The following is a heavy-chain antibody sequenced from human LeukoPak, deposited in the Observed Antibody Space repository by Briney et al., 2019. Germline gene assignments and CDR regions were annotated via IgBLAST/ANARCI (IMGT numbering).Heavy chain of an antibody. J-gene: IGHJ6*02. V-gene: IGHV3-64*01. CDR3: ARDQLILSYYYGMDV. D-gene: IGHD2-15*01. CDR2: ISSNGGIT. Sequence: VGSLRLSCVASGFTFSDYAMRWVRQAPGKGLEYVSAISSNGGITYYANSVEGRFTISRDNSKNTLHLQMGSLRAEDVAVYYWARDQLILSYYYGMDVWGQGATVTVSS. CDR1: GFTFSDYA.